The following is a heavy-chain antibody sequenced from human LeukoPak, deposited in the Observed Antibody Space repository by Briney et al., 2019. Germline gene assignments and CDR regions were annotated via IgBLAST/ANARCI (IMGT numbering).Heavy chain of an antibody. D-gene: IGHD5-24*01. J-gene: IGHJ3*02. CDR3: AREARDGYNYRSYAFDI. CDR2: IYSGGST. V-gene: IGHV3-66*01. CDR1: GFTVSSNY. Sequence: GSLRLSCAASGFTVSSNYMSWVRQAPGKGLEWVSVIYSGGSTYYADSVKGRFTISRDNSKNTLYLQMNSLRAEDTAVYYCAREARDGYNYRSYAFDIWGQGTMVTVSS.